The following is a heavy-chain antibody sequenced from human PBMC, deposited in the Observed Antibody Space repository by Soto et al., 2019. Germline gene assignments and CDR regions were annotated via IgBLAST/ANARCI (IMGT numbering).Heavy chain of an antibody. J-gene: IGHJ1*01. CDR2: IRSKANSYAT. CDR3: TRPLHLSGYCSGGSCPEYFQH. D-gene: IGHD2-15*01. CDR1: GFTFSGSA. Sequence: GGSLRLSCAASGFTFSGSAMHWVRQASGKGLEWVGRIRSKANSYATAYAASVKGRFTISRDDSKNTAYLQMNSLKTEDTAVYYCTRPLHLSGYCSGGSCPEYFQHWGQGTLVTVSS. V-gene: IGHV3-73*01.